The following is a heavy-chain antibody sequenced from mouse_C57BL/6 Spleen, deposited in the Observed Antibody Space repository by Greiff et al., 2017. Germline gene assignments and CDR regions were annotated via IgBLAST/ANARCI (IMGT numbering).Heavy chain of an antibody. CDR1: GFTFSDYG. V-gene: IGHV5-17*01. J-gene: IGHJ4*01. D-gene: IGHD2-3*01. CDR3: AREGYYAAMDY. CDR2: ISSGSSTI. Sequence: EVNLVESGGGLVKPGGSLKLSCAASGFTFSDYGMHWVRQAPEKGLEWVAYISSGSSTIYYADTVKGRFTISRDNAKNTLFLQMTSLRSEDTAMYYCAREGYYAAMDYWGQGTSVTVSS.